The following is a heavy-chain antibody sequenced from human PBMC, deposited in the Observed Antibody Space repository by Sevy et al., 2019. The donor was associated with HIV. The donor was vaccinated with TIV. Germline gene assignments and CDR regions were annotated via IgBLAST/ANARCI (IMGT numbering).Heavy chain of an antibody. J-gene: IGHJ3*01. V-gene: IGHV3-15*01. CDR3: TIDWGSGTTWVRAFDL. D-gene: IGHD1-7*01. Sequence: GESLKISCAASGFPFSDAWMNWVRQAPGKGLEWVGLIKNENEGGTADYAAPVKGRFTISRDDSKNTLFLQMSSLKTEDTAIYYCTIDWGSGTTWVRAFDLWGQGTMVTVSS. CDR1: GFPFSDAW. CDR2: IKNENEGGTA.